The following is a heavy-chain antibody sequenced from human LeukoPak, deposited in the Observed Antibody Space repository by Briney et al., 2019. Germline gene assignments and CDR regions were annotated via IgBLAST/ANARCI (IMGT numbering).Heavy chain of an antibody. CDR2: IYSGGST. CDR1: GFTVSSNY. J-gene: IGHJ4*02. Sequence: GGSLRLSCAASGFTVSSNYMSWVRQAPGKGLEWVSVIYSGGSTYYADSVKGRFTISRDNAKNSLYLQMNSLRAEDTAVYYCAKANWDDEYIFDYWGQGTLVTVSS. D-gene: IGHD1-1*01. V-gene: IGHV3-53*01. CDR3: AKANWDDEYIFDY.